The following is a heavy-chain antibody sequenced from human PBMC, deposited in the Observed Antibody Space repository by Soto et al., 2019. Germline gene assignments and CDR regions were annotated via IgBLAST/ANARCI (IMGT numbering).Heavy chain of an antibody. V-gene: IGHV3-64D*06. CDR3: VKDPGGWSGYYTFAFDI. CDR1: GFTFSDYA. CDR2: IRSNGGST. Sequence: PGGSLRLSCVASGFTFSDYAVHWVRLAPNKGLEYVSVIRSNGGSTYYADSVKGRFTISRDNSKNTLYLQMSSLRAEDTAVYYCVKDPGGWSGYYTFAFDIWGQGTMVTVSS. D-gene: IGHD3-3*01. J-gene: IGHJ3*02.